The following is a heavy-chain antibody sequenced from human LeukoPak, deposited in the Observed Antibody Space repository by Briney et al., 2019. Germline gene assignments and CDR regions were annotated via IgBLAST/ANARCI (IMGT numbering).Heavy chain of an antibody. CDR3: ASYSSGYYLNYYYYMDV. J-gene: IGHJ6*03. D-gene: IGHD3-22*01. V-gene: IGHV3-30*02. CDR1: GFTFSSYG. CDR2: IRYDGSNR. Sequence: GGSLRLSCAASGFTFSSYGMHWVRQAPGKGLEWVAFIRYDGSNRYYADSVKGRFTISRDNAKNSLYLQMNSLRAEDTAVYYCASYSSGYYLNYYYYMDVWGKGTTVTISS.